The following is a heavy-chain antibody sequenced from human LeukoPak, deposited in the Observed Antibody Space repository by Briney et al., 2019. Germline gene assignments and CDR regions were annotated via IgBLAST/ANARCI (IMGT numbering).Heavy chain of an antibody. J-gene: IGHJ4*02. D-gene: IGHD5-18*01. V-gene: IGHV4-61*02. CDR1: GGSISSVSHY. CDR2: IYSSGST. CDR3: ARSIGAGYSGFDY. Sequence: SETLSLTCTVSGGSISSVSHYWNWIRQPAGKGLEWIGRIYSSGSTHYNPSLNNRVTISLDTSKNQFSLKLSSVTAADTAVYYCARSIGAGYSGFDYWGQGTLVTVSS.